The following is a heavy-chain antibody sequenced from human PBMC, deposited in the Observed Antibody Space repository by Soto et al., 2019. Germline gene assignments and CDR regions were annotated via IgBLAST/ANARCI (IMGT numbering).Heavy chain of an antibody. Sequence: ASVKVSCKASGYTFTSYDINWVRQATGQGLEWMGWMNPNSGNTGYAQKFQGRVTMTRDTSTSTVYMELSSLRSEDTAVYYCARAEGSGTAMEFDYWGQGTLVTVSS. CDR3: ARAEGSGTAMEFDY. D-gene: IGHD5-18*01. J-gene: IGHJ4*02. CDR1: GYTFTSYD. CDR2: MNPNSGNT. V-gene: IGHV1-8*01.